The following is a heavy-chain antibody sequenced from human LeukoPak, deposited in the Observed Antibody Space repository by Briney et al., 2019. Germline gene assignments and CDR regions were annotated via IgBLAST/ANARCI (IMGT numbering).Heavy chain of an antibody. J-gene: IGHJ4*02. CDR1: GFTSIAYA. CDR3: ARRPGN. Sequence: GGSLRLSWVGSGFTSIAYALTWARQAPGKGLEWVSGISGGGVTTYYADSVKGRFTISRDSSKNTLFLQMNDLTVEDTARYYCARRPGNWGQGILVTVSS. CDR2: ISGGGVTT. V-gene: IGHV3-23*01. D-gene: IGHD1-14*01.